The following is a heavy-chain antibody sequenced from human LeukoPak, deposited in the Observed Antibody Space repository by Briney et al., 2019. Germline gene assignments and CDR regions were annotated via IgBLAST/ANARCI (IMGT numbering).Heavy chain of an antibody. J-gene: IGHJ3*02. D-gene: IGHD6-19*01. CDR3: AAVAGLGNAFDI. CDR2: INPSGGST. Sequence: ASVKVSCKASGYTFTSYYMHWVRQAPGQGLEWMGIINPSGGSTSYAQKFQGRVTMTRDTSTSTVYMELSSLRSDDTAVYYCAAVAGLGNAFDIWGQGTMVTVSS. V-gene: IGHV1-46*01. CDR1: GYTFTSYY.